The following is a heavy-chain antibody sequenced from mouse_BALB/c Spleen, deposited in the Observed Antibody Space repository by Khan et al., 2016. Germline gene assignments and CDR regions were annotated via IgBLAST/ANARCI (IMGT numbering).Heavy chain of an antibody. D-gene: IGHD2-1*01. CDR2: INPASNYS. J-gene: IGHJ3*02. Sequence: QVQLQQSGAELARPGASVKMSCKAPGYTFTTYTMQWVKQRPGQGLEWIGYINPASNYSNYNQKFKDKATLTADRSSSTAYMQLSSLTSEDSAVYYCTRGDGNNGYWGQGTLVTVSA. V-gene: IGHV1-4*01. CDR1: GYTFTTYT. CDR3: TRGDGNNGY.